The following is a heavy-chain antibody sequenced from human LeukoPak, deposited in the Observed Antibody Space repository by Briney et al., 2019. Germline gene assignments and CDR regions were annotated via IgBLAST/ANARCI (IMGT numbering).Heavy chain of an antibody. D-gene: IGHD6-13*01. CDR2: ISGSGGST. CDR1: GFTFSSYA. J-gene: IGHJ4*02. CDR3: AKVLSSSWSACDY. V-gene: IGHV3-23*01. Sequence: GGSLRLSCAASGFTFSSYAMSWARQAPGKGLEWVSAISGSGGSTYYADSVKGRFTISRDNSKNTLYLQMNSLRAEDTAVYYCAKVLSSSWSACDYWGQGTLVTVSS.